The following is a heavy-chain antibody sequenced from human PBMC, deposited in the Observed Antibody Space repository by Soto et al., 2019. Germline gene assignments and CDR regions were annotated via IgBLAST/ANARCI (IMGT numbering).Heavy chain of an antibody. CDR1: GYTFTSYD. D-gene: IGHD5-18*01. V-gene: IGHV1-8*01. CDR3: ARYSYGYPYYYYGMDV. J-gene: IGHJ6*02. Sequence: ASVKVSCKASGYTFTSYDINWVRQATGQGLEWMGWMNPNSGNTGYAQKFQGRVTMTRNTSISTAYMELSSLRSEDTAVYYCARYSYGYPYYYYGMDVWGQGTTVTV. CDR2: MNPNSGNT.